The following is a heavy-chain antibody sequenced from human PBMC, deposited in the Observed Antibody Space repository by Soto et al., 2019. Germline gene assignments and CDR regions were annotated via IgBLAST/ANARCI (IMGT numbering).Heavy chain of an antibody. CDR1: GGTFSTYA. CDR3: ARPKGTYSSGYYYFDF. V-gene: IGHV1-69*01. CDR2: IIPLFGTA. Sequence: QVQLEQSGAEVKQPGSSVKVSCKTSGGTFSTYAINWARQAPGQGLEWMGAIIPLFGTADYSQKFQGRVTITADESTSTAYMELSSLRSDDTAVYFCARPKGTYSSGYYYFDFWGQGTLVTVSS. D-gene: IGHD6-19*01. J-gene: IGHJ4*02.